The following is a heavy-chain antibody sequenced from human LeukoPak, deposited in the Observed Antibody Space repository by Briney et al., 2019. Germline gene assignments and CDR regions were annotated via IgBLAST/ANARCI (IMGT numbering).Heavy chain of an antibody. CDR3: ARDPNLYSGTYDTY. CDR2: IKKDGSER. CDR1: GVTFSSHW. Sequence: PGGSLRLSGVVSGVTFSSHWMSWVRQAPGKGLEWVANIKKDGSERYYVDSVKGRFTISRDNAKNSVFLQMNSLRAEDTAVYYCARDPNLYSGTYDTYWGQGTLVTVSS. V-gene: IGHV3-7*03. D-gene: IGHD1-26*01. J-gene: IGHJ4*02.